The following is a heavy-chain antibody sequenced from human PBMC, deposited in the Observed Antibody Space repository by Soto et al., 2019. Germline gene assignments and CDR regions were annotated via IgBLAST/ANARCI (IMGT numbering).Heavy chain of an antibody. CDR2: IYYSVST. Sequence: QVQLQESGPGLVKPSQTLSLTCTVSGGSISSGGYYWSWIRQHPGKGLELIGYIYYSVSTYYNPSLKSRVTISVEKSKTQFSLKLSSVTAADTAVYYCARAEVGTIFGVVEHWFDPWGQGTLVTVSS. J-gene: IGHJ5*02. D-gene: IGHD3-3*01. CDR3: ARAEVGTIFGVVEHWFDP. V-gene: IGHV4-31*03. CDR1: GGSISSGGYY.